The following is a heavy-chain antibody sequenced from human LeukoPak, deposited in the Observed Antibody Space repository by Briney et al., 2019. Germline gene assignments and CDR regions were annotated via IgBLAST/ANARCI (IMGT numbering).Heavy chain of an antibody. CDR2: IYYRVST. CDR3: ARDKRGSSCYDY. CDR1: GGSISSYY. D-gene: IGHD2-2*01. V-gene: IGHV4-59*01. Sequence: SETLSLTCTVSGGSISSYYWSWIRQPPGKGLERSGYIYYRVSTKYNPSLESRVTLSVDTSKNQFSLRLSSVTAADTAVYYCARDKRGSSCYDYWGQGTLVTVSS. J-gene: IGHJ4*02.